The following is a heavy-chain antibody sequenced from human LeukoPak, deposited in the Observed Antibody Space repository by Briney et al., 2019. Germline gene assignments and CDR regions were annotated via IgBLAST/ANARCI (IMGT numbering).Heavy chain of an antibody. V-gene: IGHV3-23*01. J-gene: IGHJ4*02. Sequence: AGGSLRLSCAASGFTFSSYAMSWVRQAPGKGLEWVSAISESGVSTYYADSVKGRFSISRDNSKNTVYMQMSSLRPDDTAIYYCARGRMAPDFWGQGTLVTVSS. CDR2: ISESGVST. D-gene: IGHD2-8*01. CDR1: GFTFSSYA. CDR3: ARGRMAPDF.